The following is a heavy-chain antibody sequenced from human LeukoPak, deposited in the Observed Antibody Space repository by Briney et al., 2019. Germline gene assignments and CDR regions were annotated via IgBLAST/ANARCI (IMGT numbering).Heavy chain of an antibody. Sequence: ASVKVSCKASGYTFTSYAMNWVRQAPGQGLEWMGWINPNTGNPTYAQGFTGRFVFSLDTSVSTAYLQISSLKAEDTAVYYCARVVGCGGDCYSGISDYWGQGTLVTVSS. J-gene: IGHJ4*02. D-gene: IGHD2-21*02. CDR2: INPNTGNP. CDR3: ARVVGCGGDCYSGISDY. CDR1: GYTFTSYA. V-gene: IGHV7-4-1*02.